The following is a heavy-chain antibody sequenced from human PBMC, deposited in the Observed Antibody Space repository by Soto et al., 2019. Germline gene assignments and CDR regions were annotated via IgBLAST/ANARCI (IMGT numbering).Heavy chain of an antibody. CDR2: ISYRADT. D-gene: IGHD2-21*02. CDR3: ARVAGVAYCGGDCYHFDY. Sequence: SETLSLTCTVSGDSFSSDDYYWSWIRQPPGKGLEWIGYISYRADTYYSPSLKSRVTTSIDTSKNQFSLNVSSVTAADTAVYYCARVAGVAYCGGDCYHFDYWGQGTLVTVSS. V-gene: IGHV4-30-4*01. CDR1: GDSFSSDDYY. J-gene: IGHJ4*02.